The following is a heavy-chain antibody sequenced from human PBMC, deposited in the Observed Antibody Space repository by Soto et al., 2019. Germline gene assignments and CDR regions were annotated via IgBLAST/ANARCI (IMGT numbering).Heavy chain of an antibody. V-gene: IGHV1-46*01. Sequence: ASLKFSCKSSGYTFTSYSLHWVRQAPGQGLEWMGIINPSGGTTTYAQRFQGRVSFTRDTSTSTVYMELSSLKSEDTAVYYCARPLYDSSGYNTLGFDYWGQGTLVTVSS. CDR2: INPSGGTT. CDR1: GYTFTSYS. J-gene: IGHJ4*02. D-gene: IGHD3-22*01. CDR3: ARPLYDSSGYNTLGFDY.